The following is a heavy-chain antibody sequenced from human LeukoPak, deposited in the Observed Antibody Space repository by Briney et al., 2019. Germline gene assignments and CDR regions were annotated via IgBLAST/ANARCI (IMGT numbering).Heavy chain of an antibody. CDR2: IYYGGNT. CDR1: GFTVSSNH. V-gene: IGHV3-66*01. CDR3: AALSGVGVKIGFDH. J-gene: IGHJ4*02. Sequence: GGSLRLSCAASGFTVSSNHMNWVRQAPGKGLEWVSIIYYGGNTFYADSMKGRFTISRDNSKNTLYLQINSLRAEDTAVYYCAALSGVGVKIGFDHWGQGALVVVSS. D-gene: IGHD1-26*01.